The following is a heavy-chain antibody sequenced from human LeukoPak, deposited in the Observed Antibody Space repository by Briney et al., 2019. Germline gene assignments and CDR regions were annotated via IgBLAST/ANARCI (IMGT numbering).Heavy chain of an antibody. Sequence: GASVKVSCKASGYTFTSYGISWVRQAPGQGLEWMGWISAYNGNTNYAQKLQGRVTMTTDTSTSTAYMELRSLRSDDTAVYYRARDEDYDFWSGFDPWGQGTLVTVSS. CDR3: ARDEDYDFWSGFDP. D-gene: IGHD3-3*01. CDR1: GYTFTSYG. CDR2: ISAYNGNT. V-gene: IGHV1-18*01. J-gene: IGHJ5*02.